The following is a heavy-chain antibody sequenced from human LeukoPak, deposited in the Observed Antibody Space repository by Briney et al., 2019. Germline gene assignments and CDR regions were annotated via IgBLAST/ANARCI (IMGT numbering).Heavy chain of an antibody. CDR3: ARPKTKRYSHGKCQVCGDAFDI. J-gene: IGHJ3*02. CDR2: ISYDGSNK. V-gene: IGHV3-30-3*01. D-gene: IGHD5-18*01. CDR1: GFTFSSYA. Sequence: PGRSLRLSCAASGFTFSSYAMHWVRQAPGKGLEWVAVISYDGSNKYYADSVKGRFTISRDNSKNTLYLQMNSLRAEDTAVYYCARPKTKRYSHGKCQVCGDAFDIWGQGTMVTVSS.